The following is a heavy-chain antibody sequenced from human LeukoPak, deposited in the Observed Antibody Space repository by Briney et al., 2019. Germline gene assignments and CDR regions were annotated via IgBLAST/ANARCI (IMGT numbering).Heavy chain of an antibody. V-gene: IGHV3-23*01. D-gene: IGHD3-3*01. CDR2: ISGNGDST. J-gene: IGHJ4*02. CDR3: AKDLYYDFWSGYYGVDY. Sequence: GGSLRLSCATSGFTFSSYAMNWVRQAPGKGLEWVSSISGNGDSTFYADSVKGRFTISRDNSKNTLYLQMDSLRAEDTAVYYCAKDLYYDFWSGYYGVDYWGQGTLVTVSS. CDR1: GFTFSSYA.